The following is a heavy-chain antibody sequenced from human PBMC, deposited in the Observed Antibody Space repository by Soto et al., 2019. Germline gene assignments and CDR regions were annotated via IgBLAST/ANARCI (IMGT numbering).Heavy chain of an antibody. V-gene: IGHV3-33*01. D-gene: IGHD3-10*01. CDR2: IWYDGSNK. CDR1: GFTFSSYG. J-gene: IGHJ4*01. CDR3: VRDRPDRSTMVRGPSFDD. Sequence: GGSLRLSCAASGFTFSSYGMHWVRQAPGKGLEWVAVIWYDGSNKYYADSVKGRFTISRDNSKNTLYLQMNSLRAEDTAVYYCVRDRPDRSTMVRGPSFDDRGQGTLVTVSS.